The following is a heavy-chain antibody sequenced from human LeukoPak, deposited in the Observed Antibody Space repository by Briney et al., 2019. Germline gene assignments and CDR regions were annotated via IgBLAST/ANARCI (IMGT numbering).Heavy chain of an antibody. J-gene: IGHJ5*02. CDR1: GGSISSYY. D-gene: IGHD2-15*01. CDR2: IYYSGST. Sequence: SETLSLTCTVSGGSISSYYWSWIRQPPGKGLEWIGYIYYSGSTNYNPSLKSRVTISVDTSKNQFSLKLSSVTAADTAVYYCARDPFCSGGSCSWFDPWGQGTLVTVSS. V-gene: IGHV4-59*01. CDR3: ARDPFCSGGSCSWFDP.